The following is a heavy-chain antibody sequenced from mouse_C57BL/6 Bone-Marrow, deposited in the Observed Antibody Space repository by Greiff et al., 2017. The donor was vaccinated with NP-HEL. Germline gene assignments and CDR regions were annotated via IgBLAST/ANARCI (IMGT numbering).Heavy chain of an antibody. V-gene: IGHV1-69*01. CDR1: GYTFTSYW. J-gene: IGHJ2*01. CDR3: AREGNYFDY. Sequence: QVQLQQPGAELVMPGASVKLSCKASGYTFTSYWMHWVKQRPGQGLEWIGEIDPSDSYTNYNQKFKGKSTLTVDKASSTANMQLSSLTSEDTAVYYCAREGNYFDYWGQGTTLTVTS. CDR2: IDPSDSYT.